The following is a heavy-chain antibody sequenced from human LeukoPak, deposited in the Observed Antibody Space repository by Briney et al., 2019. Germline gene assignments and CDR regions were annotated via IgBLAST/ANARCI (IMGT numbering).Heavy chain of an antibody. CDR3: AKSTYYGDYGYYYGMDV. CDR2: ISGSGGST. CDR1: GFTFSSYA. V-gene: IGHV3-23*01. D-gene: IGHD4-17*01. J-gene: IGHJ6*02. Sequence: GGSLRLSCAASGFTFSSYAMSWVRQAPGKGLEWVSAISGSGGSTYYADSVKGRFTISRDNSKNTLYLQMNSLRAGDTAVYYCAKSTYYGDYGYYYGMDVWGQGTTVTVSS.